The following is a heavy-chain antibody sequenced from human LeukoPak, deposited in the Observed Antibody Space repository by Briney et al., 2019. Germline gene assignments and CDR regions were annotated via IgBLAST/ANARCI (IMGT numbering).Heavy chain of an antibody. CDR2: INHSGST. CDR1: GGSFSGYY. J-gene: IGHJ4*02. D-gene: IGHD3-10*01. V-gene: IGHV4-34*01. Sequence: PSETLSLTCAVYGGSFSGYYWSWIRQPPGKGLEWIGEINHSGSTNYNPSLKSRVTISVDTSKNQFSLKLSSVTAADTAVYYCARSSGSDDGYNSYFDYWGQGTLVTVSS. CDR3: ARSSGSDDGYNSYFDY.